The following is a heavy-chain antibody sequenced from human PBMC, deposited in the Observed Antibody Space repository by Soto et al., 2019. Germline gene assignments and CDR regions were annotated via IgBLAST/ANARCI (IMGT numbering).Heavy chain of an antibody. CDR3: ARAEGSYFGY. J-gene: IGHJ4*02. CDR2: ISYDGSNK. Sequence: GGSIRLARAACRVSFKIYVMDVALKAPGKGLEWVAVISYDGSNKYYADSVKGRFTISRDNSKNTLYLQMNSLRAEDTAVYYCARAEGSYFGYSGQAPLVTRSS. CDR1: RVSFKIYV. V-gene: IGHV3-30-3*01.